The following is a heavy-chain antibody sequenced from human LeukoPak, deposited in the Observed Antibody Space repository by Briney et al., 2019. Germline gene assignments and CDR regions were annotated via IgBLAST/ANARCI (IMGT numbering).Heavy chain of an antibody. D-gene: IGHD2-21*01. V-gene: IGHV4-38-2*01. CDR2: IYHSGST. CDR3: ARAVGDHLDY. CDR1: GYSISSGYY. Sequence: SETLSLTCAVSGYSISSGYYWGWIRQPPGKGLEWIGSIYHSGSTYYNPSLKSRVTISVDTSKNQFSLKLSSVTAADTAVCYCARAVGDHLDYWGQGTLVTVSS. J-gene: IGHJ4*02.